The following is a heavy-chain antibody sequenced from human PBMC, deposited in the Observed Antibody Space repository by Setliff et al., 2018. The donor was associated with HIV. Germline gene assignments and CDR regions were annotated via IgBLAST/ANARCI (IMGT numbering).Heavy chain of an antibody. J-gene: IGHJ6*04. CDR3: ARGKGVGGVIITGGLDV. CDR1: GYTFTSYY. V-gene: IGHV1-46*01. CDR2: INPSGGST. D-gene: IGHD3-10*01. Sequence: RASVKVSCKASGYTFTSYYMHWVRQAPGQGLEWMGIINPSGGSTRYAQKFQGRVTMTRDTSISTAYMELSSLTSEDTAVYYCARGKGVGGVIITGGLDVWGKGTTVTVSS.